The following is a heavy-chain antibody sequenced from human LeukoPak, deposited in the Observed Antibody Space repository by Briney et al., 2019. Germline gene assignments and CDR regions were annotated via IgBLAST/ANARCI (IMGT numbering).Heavy chain of an antibody. J-gene: IGHJ6*02. V-gene: IGHV4-61*08. CDR3: ARDGSFWSGYYYYGMDV. CDR2: IYYSGST. Sequence: SQTLSLTCTVSGGSISSGGYYWSWIRQPPGKGLEWIGYIYYSGSTNYNPSLKSRVTISVDTSKNQFSLKLSSVTAADTAVYYCARDGSFWSGYYYYGMDVWGQGTTVTVSS. CDR1: GGSISSGGYY. D-gene: IGHD3-3*01.